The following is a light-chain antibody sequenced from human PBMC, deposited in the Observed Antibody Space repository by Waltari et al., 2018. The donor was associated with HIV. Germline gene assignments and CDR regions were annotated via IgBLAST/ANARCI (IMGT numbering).Light chain of an antibody. CDR1: SSNLPRHT. Sequence: QSVLTQPPSASGTPGQRVTLSCSGSSSNLPRHTVNWYQQLPGTAPKLLIYSDNRRPSGVPDRFSGSKSGTSASLAISGLQSEDEADYYCAAWDDSLNGVLFGGGTKLTVL. J-gene: IGLJ2*01. CDR3: AAWDDSLNGVL. CDR2: SDN. V-gene: IGLV1-44*01.